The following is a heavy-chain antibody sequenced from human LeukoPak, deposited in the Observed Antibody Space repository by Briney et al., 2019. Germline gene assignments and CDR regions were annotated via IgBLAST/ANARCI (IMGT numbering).Heavy chain of an antibody. J-gene: IGHJ4*02. CDR2: ISYDGSNK. Sequence: GGSLRLSCAASGFTFSSYAMHWVRQAPGKGLEWVAVISYDGSNKDYADSVKGRFTISRDNSKNTLYLQMNSLRAEDTAVYYCARAFFRRRNGVVEGYFAYWGQGTLVTVSS. V-gene: IGHV3-30-3*01. D-gene: IGHD2-8*01. CDR1: GFTFSSYA. CDR3: ARAFFRRRNGVVEGYFAY.